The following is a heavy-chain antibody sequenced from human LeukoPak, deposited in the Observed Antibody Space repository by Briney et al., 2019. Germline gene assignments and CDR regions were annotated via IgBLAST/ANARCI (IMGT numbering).Heavy chain of an antibody. J-gene: IGHJ6*02. V-gene: IGHV1-69*04. D-gene: IGHD2-15*01. CDR3: ARPGRCSGGSCYYYDMDV. CDR2: IIPILGIA. CDR1: GGTFSSYA. Sequence: ASVKVSCKASGGTFSSYAISWVRQAPGQGLEWMGRIIPILGIANYAQKFQGRVTITADKSTSTAYMELSSLRSEDTAVYYCARPGRCSGGSCYYYDMDVWGQGTTVTVSS.